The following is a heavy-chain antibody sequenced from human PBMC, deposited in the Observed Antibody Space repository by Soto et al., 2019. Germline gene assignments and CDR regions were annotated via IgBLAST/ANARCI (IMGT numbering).Heavy chain of an antibody. J-gene: IGHJ6*02. Sequence: QVLLVQSGAEVKKPGASVKVSCKASGYTFTSYGISWVRQAPGQGLEWMGWISAYNGNTNYAQKLLGRVTMTTDTSTSTAYMELRSLRSDDTAVYYCARELRVNPYYYYGMDVWGQGTTVTVSS. D-gene: IGHD3-22*01. CDR1: GYTFTSYG. CDR3: ARELRVNPYYYYGMDV. CDR2: ISAYNGNT. V-gene: IGHV1-18*01.